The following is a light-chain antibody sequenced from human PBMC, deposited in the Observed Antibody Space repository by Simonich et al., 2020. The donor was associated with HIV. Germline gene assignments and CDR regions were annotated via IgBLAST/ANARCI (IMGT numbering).Light chain of an antibody. Sequence: DIVMTQSPDSLAVSLGERATINCKSSRTILYSPNTKNHLAWSQQKPGQPPKLLIYWASTRESGVPDRFSASGSGTDFTLTISSLQAEDVAVYYCQQYYSSPRTFGQGTKVEIK. CDR2: WAS. CDR1: RTILYSPNTKNH. J-gene: IGKJ1*01. V-gene: IGKV4-1*01. CDR3: QQYYSSPRT.